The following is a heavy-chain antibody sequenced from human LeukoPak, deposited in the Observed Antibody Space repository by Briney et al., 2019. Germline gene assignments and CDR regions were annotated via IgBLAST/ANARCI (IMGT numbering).Heavy chain of an antibody. CDR2: ISGSGGCT. CDR1: GFTFSSYA. CDR3: AKGVKLLLFGNWFDP. D-gene: IGHD3-10*01. J-gene: IGHJ5*02. V-gene: IGHV3-23*01. Sequence: PGGSLRLSCAASGFTFSSYAMSWVRQAPGKGLEWVSAISGSGGCTYYADSVKGRFTISRNNSKNTLYLQMNSLRAEDTAVYYCAKGVKLLLFGNWFDPWGQGTLVTVSS.